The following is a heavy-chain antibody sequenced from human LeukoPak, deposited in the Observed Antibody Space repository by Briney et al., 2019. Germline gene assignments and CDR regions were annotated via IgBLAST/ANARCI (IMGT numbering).Heavy chain of an antibody. D-gene: IGHD6-25*01. CDR1: GYTFTGNY. CDR2: INPNSGGT. CDR3: VTLLSNAAFDY. Sequence: ASVKVSCKASGYTFTGNYMHWVRQAPGQGLEWMGWINPNSGGTNYAQKFQGRVTMTRDTSISTAYMELSRLRSDDTAVYYCVTLLSNAAFDYWGQGTLVTVSS. J-gene: IGHJ4*02. V-gene: IGHV1-2*02.